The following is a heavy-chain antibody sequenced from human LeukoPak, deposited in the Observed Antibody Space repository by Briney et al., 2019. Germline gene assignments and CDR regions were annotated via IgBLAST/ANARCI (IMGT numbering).Heavy chain of an antibody. D-gene: IGHD6-13*01. Sequence: GGSLRLSCAASGFTFSSYEMNWVRQAPGKGLEWVSTLSGSGTSTDYADSVKGRFTISRDNSNNALYLQMNNLRAEDTAVYYCARGSSAFYYLDYWGQGTLVTVSS. J-gene: IGHJ4*02. CDR1: GFTFSSYE. CDR3: ARGSSAFYYLDY. CDR2: LSGSGTST. V-gene: IGHV3-23*01.